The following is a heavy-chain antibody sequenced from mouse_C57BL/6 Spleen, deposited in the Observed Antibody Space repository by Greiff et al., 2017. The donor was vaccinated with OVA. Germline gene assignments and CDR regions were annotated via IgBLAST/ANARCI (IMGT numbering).Heavy chain of an antibody. CDR1: GYAFSSSW. Sequence: VHLVESGPELVKPGASVKISCKASGYAFSSSWMNWVKQRPGKGLEWIGRIYPGDGDTNYNGKFKGKATLTADKSSSTAYMQLSSLTSEDSAVYFCARPFPYAMDYWGQGTSVTVSS. CDR3: ARPFPYAMDY. CDR2: IYPGDGDT. J-gene: IGHJ4*01. V-gene: IGHV1-82*01.